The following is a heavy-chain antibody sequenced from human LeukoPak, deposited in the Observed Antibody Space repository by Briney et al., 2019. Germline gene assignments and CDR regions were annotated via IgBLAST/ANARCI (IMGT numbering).Heavy chain of an antibody. CDR3: TRVKRTYDYVWGSYRPRGDFDY. Sequence: SETLSLTCAVYGGSFSGYYWSWIRQPPGKGLEWIGEINHSGSTNYNPSLKSRVTISVDTSKNQFSLKLSSVTAADTAVYYCTRVKRTYDYVWGSYRPRGDFDYWGQGTLVTVSS. J-gene: IGHJ4*02. CDR2: INHSGST. V-gene: IGHV4-34*01. D-gene: IGHD3-16*02. CDR1: GGSFSGYY.